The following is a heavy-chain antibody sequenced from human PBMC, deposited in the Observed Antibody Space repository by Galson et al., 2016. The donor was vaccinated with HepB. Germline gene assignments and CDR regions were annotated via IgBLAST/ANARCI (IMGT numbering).Heavy chain of an antibody. CDR2: ISGSGGST. CDR1: GFTFNSYA. Sequence: SLRLSCAVSGFTFNSYAMTWVRQAPGKGLEWVSGISGSGGSTYYADSVKGRFTISRDNSKNTLYLQMNSLRAEDTAVYYCAKGGVPAVYYCYYGMDVWGQGTTVTVSS. V-gene: IGHV3-23*01. D-gene: IGHD2-2*01. J-gene: IGHJ6*02. CDR3: AKGGVPAVYYCYYGMDV.